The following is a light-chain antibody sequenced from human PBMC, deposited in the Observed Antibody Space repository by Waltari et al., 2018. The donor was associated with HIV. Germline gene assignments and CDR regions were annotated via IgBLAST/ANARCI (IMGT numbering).Light chain of an antibody. V-gene: IGLV2-8*01. J-gene: IGLJ2*01. Sequence: QSALTQPPSASGSPGQSVTLSCTGTNSDIGTYDYVSWYQQHPGKAPKLVISEVTKRPSGVSDRFSGSKSGNTAFLTVSGLLAEDEADYYCSSFANRDGFYVLFGGGTRLTVL. CDR1: NSDIGTYDY. CDR2: EVT. CDR3: SSFANRDGFYVL.